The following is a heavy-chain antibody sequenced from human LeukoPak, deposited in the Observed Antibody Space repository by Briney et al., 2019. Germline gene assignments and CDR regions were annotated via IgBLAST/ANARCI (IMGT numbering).Heavy chain of an antibody. J-gene: IGHJ4*02. Sequence: SETLSVTCTGSGVSVRSHFWSWIRQPPGKGLEGIGFIYYGGNTNYNPPFKSRVTISLHTSQSQYSLRMSLVTAADPAVYYCVRLRDRSTGWQFDCWGQGTLVTVSS. CDR2: IYYGGNT. CDR3: VRLRDRSTGWQFDC. CDR1: GVSVRSHF. D-gene: IGHD6-19*01. V-gene: IGHV4-59*08.